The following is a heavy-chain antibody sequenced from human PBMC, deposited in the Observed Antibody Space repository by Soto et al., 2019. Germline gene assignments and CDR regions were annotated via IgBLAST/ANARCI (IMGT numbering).Heavy chain of an antibody. V-gene: IGHV1-2*02. CDR2: INPNSGGT. CDR1: GYTFTGYY. Sequence: QVQLVQSGAEVKKPGASVKVSCKASGYTFTGYYMHWVRQAPGQGLEWMGWINPNSGGTNYAQKFQGRVTMTRDTSISTAYMELSRLRSDDTAVYYCARDFAVSTPLDRIAAANKPLYYYYYGMDVWGQGTTATVSS. CDR3: ARDFAVSTPLDRIAAANKPLYYYYYGMDV. J-gene: IGHJ6*02. D-gene: IGHD6-13*01.